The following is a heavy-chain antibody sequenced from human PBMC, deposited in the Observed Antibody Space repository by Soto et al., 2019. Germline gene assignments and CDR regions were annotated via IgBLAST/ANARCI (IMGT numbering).Heavy chain of an antibody. CDR2: ISGSGGST. CDR3: ASRGSGSYYDY. V-gene: IGHV3-23*01. Sequence: EVQLLESGGGLVQPGGSLRLSCAASGFTFSSYAMRWVRQAPVKGLEWVSAISGSGGSTYYADSVTGRFTIPRDNSKNPLSPPMTRLRAEDTAVYYCASRGSGSYYDYWRQGTLVTVSS. CDR1: GFTFSSYA. J-gene: IGHJ4*02. D-gene: IGHD1-26*01.